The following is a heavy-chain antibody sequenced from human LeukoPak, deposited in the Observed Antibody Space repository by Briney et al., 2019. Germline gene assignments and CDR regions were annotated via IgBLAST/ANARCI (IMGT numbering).Heavy chain of an antibody. V-gene: IGHV3-33*01. CDR1: GFTFSSYG. CDR2: IWYDGSNK. Sequence: GRSLRLSCAASGFTFSSYGMHWVRQAPGKGLEWVAVIWYDGSNKYYADSVKGRFTISRDNSKNTLYLQMNSLRAEDTAVYYCARDEGAQLVLYYYYGMDVWGQGTTVTVSS. D-gene: IGHD6-13*01. CDR3: ARDEGAQLVLYYYYGMDV. J-gene: IGHJ6*02.